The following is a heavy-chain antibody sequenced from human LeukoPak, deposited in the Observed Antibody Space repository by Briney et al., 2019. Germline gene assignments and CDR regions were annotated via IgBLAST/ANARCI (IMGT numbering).Heavy chain of an antibody. V-gene: IGHV3-23*01. J-gene: IGHJ4*02. D-gene: IGHD6-13*01. Sequence: GGSLRLSCAASGFTFSSYAMSWVRQAPGKGLEWVSAISGSGGSTYYADSVKGRFTISRDNSKNTLYLQMNSLRAEDTAVYYCAKHRPWDQLRLAAADYYFDYWGRGTLVTVSS. CDR1: GFTFSSYA. CDR3: AKHRPWDQLRLAAADYYFDY. CDR2: ISGSGGST.